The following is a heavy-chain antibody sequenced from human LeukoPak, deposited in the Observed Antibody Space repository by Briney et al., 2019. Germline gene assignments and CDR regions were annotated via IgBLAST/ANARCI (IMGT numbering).Heavy chain of an antibody. V-gene: IGHV3-9*01. CDR1: GFTFDDYA. J-gene: IGHJ4*02. CDR3: AKDMAGGSGYYPGY. CDR2: ISWNSGSI. Sequence: GGSLRLSCAASGFTFDDYAMHWVRQAPGKGLEWVSGISWNSGSIGYADSVRGRFTISRDNAKNSLYLQMNSLRAEDTALYYCAKDMAGGSGYYPGYWGQGTLVTVSS. D-gene: IGHD3-3*01.